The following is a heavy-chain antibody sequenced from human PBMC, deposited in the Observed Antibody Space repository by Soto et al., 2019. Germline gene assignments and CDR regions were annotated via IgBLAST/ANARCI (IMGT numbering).Heavy chain of an antibody. CDR3: ASDTIGYCSGGSCYPGAFDI. V-gene: IGHV1-69*02. Sequence: QVQLVQSGAEVKKPGSSMKVSCKASGGTFSSYTISWVRQAPGQGLEWIGRIIPILGIANYAQKFQGRVTITADKSTSTAYMELSSLRSEDTAVYYCASDTIGYCSGGSCYPGAFDIWGQGTMVTVSS. CDR1: GGTFSSYT. J-gene: IGHJ3*02. CDR2: IIPILGIA. D-gene: IGHD2-15*01.